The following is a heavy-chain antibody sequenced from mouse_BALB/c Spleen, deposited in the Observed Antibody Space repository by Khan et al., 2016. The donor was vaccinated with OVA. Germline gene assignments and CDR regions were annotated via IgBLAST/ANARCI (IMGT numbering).Heavy chain of an antibody. CDR1: GFTFNIYA. V-gene: IGHV5-6-5*01. J-gene: IGHJ3*01. D-gene: IGHD2-5*01. Sequence: EVELVESGGGLVKPGGSLKLSCAASGFTFNIYAMSWVRQSPEKRLEWVASISSGYSTYYSDSVKGRLIISRDNARNILYLQKISLRSKDTAMYYYTRKIYCSNYGWFAYWGLGTLVTVSA. CDR3: TRKIYCSNYGWFAY. CDR2: ISSGYST.